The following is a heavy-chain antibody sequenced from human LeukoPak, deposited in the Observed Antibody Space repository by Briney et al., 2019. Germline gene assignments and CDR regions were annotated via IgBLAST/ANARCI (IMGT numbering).Heavy chain of an antibody. D-gene: IGHD2/OR15-2a*01. CDR1: GFTFSSYG. CDR3: AVLCDGVPGPASNAFDI. Sequence: GGSLRLSCAASGFTFSSYGMHWVRQAPGKGLEWVAFIRYDGSNKCYADSVKGRFTISRDNSKNTLYLQMNSLRAEDTAVYYCAVLCDGVPGPASNAFDIWGQGTMVTVSS. CDR2: IRYDGSNK. J-gene: IGHJ3*02. V-gene: IGHV3-30*02.